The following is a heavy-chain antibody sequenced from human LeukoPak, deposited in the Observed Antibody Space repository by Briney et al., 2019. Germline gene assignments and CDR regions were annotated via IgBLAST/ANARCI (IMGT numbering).Heavy chain of an antibody. J-gene: IGHJ3*02. CDR2: IYNSGTT. Sequence: SETLSLTYGVSGDSISNGGYSWSWIRQPPGKGLDWIGYIYNSGTTNYNPSLKSRVTISVDTSKNQFSLKLSSVTAADTAVYYCARISPYYYDSSGQPDAFDIWGQGTMVTVSS. D-gene: IGHD3-22*01. V-gene: IGHV4-61*08. CDR1: GDSISNGGYS. CDR3: ARISPYYYDSSGQPDAFDI.